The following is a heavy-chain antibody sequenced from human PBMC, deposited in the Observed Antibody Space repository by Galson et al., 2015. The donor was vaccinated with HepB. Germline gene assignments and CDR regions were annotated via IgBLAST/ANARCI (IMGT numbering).Heavy chain of an antibody. J-gene: IGHJ1*01. D-gene: IGHD3-22*01. CDR1: GYSFTSYW. V-gene: IGHV5-51*01. CDR3: ARHRTYYYDSSGYPDGNFQH. CDR2: IYPGDSDT. Sequence: QSGAEVKKPGESLKISCKGSGYSFTSYWIGWVRQMPGKGLEWMGIIYPGDSDTRYSPSFQGQVTISADKSISTAYLQWSSLKASDTAMYYCARHRTYYYDSSGYPDGNFQHWGQGTLVTVSS.